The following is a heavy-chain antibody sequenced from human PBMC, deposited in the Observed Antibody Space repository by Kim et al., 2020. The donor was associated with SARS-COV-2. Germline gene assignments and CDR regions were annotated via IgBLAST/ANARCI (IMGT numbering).Heavy chain of an antibody. D-gene: IGHD6-13*01. CDR1: GYTFTSYD. CDR2: MNPNSGNT. V-gene: IGHV1-8*01. Sequence: ASVKVSCKASGYTFTSYDINWVRQATGQGLEWMGWMNPNSGNTGYAQKFQGRVTMTRNTSISTAYMELSSLRSEDTAVYYCAREGVVPGYWSSWYPETAGGAGMDVWGQGTTVTVSS. CDR3: AREGVVPGYWSSWYPETAGGAGMDV. J-gene: IGHJ6*02.